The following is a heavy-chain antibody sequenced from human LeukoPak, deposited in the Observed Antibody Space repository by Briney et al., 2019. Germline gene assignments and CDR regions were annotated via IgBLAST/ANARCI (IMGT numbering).Heavy chain of an antibody. CDR3: ARRGDGGRSFDY. CDR2: IYSAGST. V-gene: IGHV3-53*01. J-gene: IGHJ4*02. D-gene: IGHD4-23*01. CDR1: GFTVSDNY. Sequence: GGSLRLSCAASGFTVSDNYMSWVRQAPGKGLEWVSLIYSAGSTYYADSVTGRFTISRDNSMNTLFLQMNSLRAEDTAVYYCARRGDGGRSFDYWGQGTLVTVSS.